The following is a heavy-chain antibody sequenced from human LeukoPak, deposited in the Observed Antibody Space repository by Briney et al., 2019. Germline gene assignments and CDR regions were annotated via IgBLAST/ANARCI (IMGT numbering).Heavy chain of an antibody. V-gene: IGHV3-74*01. CDR3: ARGTGGLDP. CDR2: VNNDGRET. CDR1: GFSFSSYW. D-gene: IGHD3/OR15-3a*01. J-gene: IGHJ5*02. Sequence: PGGSLRLSCTASGFSFSSYWMHWGRQAPGKGLVWVSYVNNDGRETAHADSVKGRFPISRENARNTVFLQMNSLRADDTAVYYRARGTGGLDPWGQGTLVIVSS.